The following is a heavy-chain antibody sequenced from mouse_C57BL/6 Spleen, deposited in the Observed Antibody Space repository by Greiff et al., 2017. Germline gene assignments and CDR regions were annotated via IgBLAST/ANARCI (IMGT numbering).Heavy chain of an antibody. CDR3: ARDHYDYDAGYYAMDY. D-gene: IGHD2-4*01. CDR2: IHPNSGST. J-gene: IGHJ4*01. V-gene: IGHV1-64*01. CDR1: GYTFTSYW. Sequence: QVQLQQPGAELVKPGASVKLSCKASGYTFTSYWMHWVKQRPGQGLEWIGMIHPNSGSTNYNEKFKSKATLTVDKSSSTAYMQLSSLTSEDSAVYYCARDHYDYDAGYYAMDYWGQGTSVTVSS.